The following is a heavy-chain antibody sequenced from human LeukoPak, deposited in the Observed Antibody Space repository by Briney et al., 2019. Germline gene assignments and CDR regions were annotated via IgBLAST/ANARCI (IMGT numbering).Heavy chain of an antibody. D-gene: IGHD2-15*01. CDR1: GFTFDDYG. CDR3: ARAEELLGGATYYYKDV. Sequence: GGSLRLSCAASGFTFDDYGMRWVRQAPGKGLEWVAGIKWNGGSTDYADSVKGRFTISRDNAKNALYLQMNSLRAEDTASYYCARAEELLGGATYYYKDVWGKGHTVTV. CDR2: IKWNGGST. J-gene: IGHJ6*03. V-gene: IGHV3-20*04.